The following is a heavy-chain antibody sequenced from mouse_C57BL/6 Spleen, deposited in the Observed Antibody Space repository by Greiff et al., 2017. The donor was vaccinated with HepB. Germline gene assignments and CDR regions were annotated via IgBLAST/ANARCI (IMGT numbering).Heavy chain of an antibody. CDR2: ISSGGSYT. V-gene: IGHV5-6*01. Sequence: EVQLVESGGDLVKPGGSLKLSCAASGFTFSSYGMSWVRQTPDKRLEWVATISSGGSYTYYPDSVKGRFTISRDNAKNTLYLQMSSLKSEDTAMYYCARPITTVVEHAMDYWGQGTSVTVSS. CDR1: GFTFSSYG. D-gene: IGHD1-1*01. CDR3: ARPITTVVEHAMDY. J-gene: IGHJ4*01.